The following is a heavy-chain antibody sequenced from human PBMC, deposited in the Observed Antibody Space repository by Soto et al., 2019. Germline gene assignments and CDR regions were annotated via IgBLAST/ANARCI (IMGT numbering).Heavy chain of an antibody. J-gene: IGHJ4*02. Sequence: PSETLSLTCTVSGGSISSYDGSWIRQTPGKGLEWIGYIFYFGSTNYNPSLKSRVTLSIDTSKNQLSLKLSSVTAADTAVYYCARHSPDFDWLSQFDYWGQGTLVTVSS. V-gene: IGHV4-59*08. CDR3: ARHSPDFDWLSQFDY. CDR2: IFYFGST. D-gene: IGHD3-9*01. CDR1: GGSISSYD.